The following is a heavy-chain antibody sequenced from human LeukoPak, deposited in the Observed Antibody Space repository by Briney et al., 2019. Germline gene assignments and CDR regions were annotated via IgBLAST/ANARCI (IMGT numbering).Heavy chain of an antibody. J-gene: IGHJ6*02. CDR2: INAGNGNT. CDR1: GYTFTSYP. V-gene: IGHV1-3*01. D-gene: IGHD2-2*01. CDR3: ARDQLVPAAMGSYYYYGMDV. Sequence: ASVKVSRKASGYTFTSYPMHWVRQAAGQRLEWMGWINAGNGNTKYSQKFQGRVTITRDTSASTAYMELSSLRSEDTAVYYCARDQLVPAAMGSYYYYGMDVWGQGTTVTAPS.